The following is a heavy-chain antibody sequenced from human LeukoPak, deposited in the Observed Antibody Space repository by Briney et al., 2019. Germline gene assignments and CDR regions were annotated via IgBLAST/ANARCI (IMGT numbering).Heavy chain of an antibody. CDR3: AKGSYYDSSGYRVLDY. CDR2: ISSSSSYI. Sequence: GGSLRLSCAASGFTFSSYSMNWVRQAPGKGLEWVSSISSSSSYIYYADSVKGRFTISRDNSKNTLYLQMNSLRAEDTAVYYCAKGSYYDSSGYRVLDYWGQGTLVTVSS. D-gene: IGHD3-22*01. V-gene: IGHV3-21*04. J-gene: IGHJ4*02. CDR1: GFTFSSYS.